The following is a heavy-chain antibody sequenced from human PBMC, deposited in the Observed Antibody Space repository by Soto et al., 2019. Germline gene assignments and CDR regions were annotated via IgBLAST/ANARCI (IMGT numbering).Heavy chain of an antibody. CDR2: IIPILGIA. D-gene: IGHD2-8*01. V-gene: IGHV1-69*02. Sequence: QVQLVQSGAEVTNPGSSVKVSCKASGGTFSSYTISWVRQAPGQGLEWMGRIIPILGIANYAQKFQGRVTITADKSTSTAYMELSSLRSEDTAVYYCARGPVLVVYATPRYYCYMDVWGKGTTVTVSS. J-gene: IGHJ6*03. CDR1: GGTFSSYT. CDR3: ARGPVLVVYATPRYYCYMDV.